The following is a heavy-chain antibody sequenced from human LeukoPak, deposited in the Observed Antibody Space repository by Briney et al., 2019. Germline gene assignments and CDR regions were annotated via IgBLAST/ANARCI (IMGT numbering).Heavy chain of an antibody. V-gene: IGHV4-4*07. CDR3: ARRGYDILTGSDDAFDI. CDR2: VYTFGIT. D-gene: IGHD3-9*01. J-gene: IGHJ3*02. Sequence: SETLSLTCTVSGGSISSHYWSWIRQPAGKGLEWIGHVYTFGITNYNPSLKSRVTMSLDTSKNQFSLKLSSVTAADTAVYYCARRGYDILTGSDDAFDIWGQGTMVTVSS. CDR1: GGSISSHY.